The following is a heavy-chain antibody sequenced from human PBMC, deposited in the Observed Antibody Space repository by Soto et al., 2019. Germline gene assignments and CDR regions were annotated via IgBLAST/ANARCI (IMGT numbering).Heavy chain of an antibody. J-gene: IGHJ4*02. V-gene: IGHV3-30*18. D-gene: IGHD2-2*01. CDR2: ISYDGSDK. CDR1: GFTFSSCG. Sequence: QVKLVESGGGVVQPGRSLRLSCAASGFTFSSCGMHWVRQAPGKGLEWVAAISYDGSDKYYGDSVKGRFTVSRDNSKNTLYLQMNSLRADDTAVYYCAKDVALSTRGVFDSWGQGTQVTVSS. CDR3: AKDVALSTRGVFDS.